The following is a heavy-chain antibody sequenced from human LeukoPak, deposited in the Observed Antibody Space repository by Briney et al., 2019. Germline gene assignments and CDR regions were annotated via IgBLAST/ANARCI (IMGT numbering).Heavy chain of an antibody. CDR2: IIPIFGTA. CDR1: GGTFSSYA. V-gene: IGHV1-69*13. Sequence: VASVKVSCKASGGTFSSYAISWVRQAPGQGLEWMGGIIPIFGTANYAQKFQGRVTITADESTSTAYMELSRLRSDDTAVYYCAREYYFDNSGYYGVGDYWGQGTLVTVSS. J-gene: IGHJ4*02. D-gene: IGHD3-22*01. CDR3: AREYYFDNSGYYGVGDY.